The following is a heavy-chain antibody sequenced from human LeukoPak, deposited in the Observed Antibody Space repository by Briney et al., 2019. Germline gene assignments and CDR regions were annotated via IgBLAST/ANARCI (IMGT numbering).Heavy chain of an antibody. D-gene: IGHD2-21*02. CDR3: AKAFLSIVVVTAYDY. CDR2: ISGSGGNT. J-gene: IGHJ4*02. V-gene: IGHV3-23*01. CDR1: GFTFSSSA. Sequence: PGGSLRLSCAASGFTFSSSAMSWVRQAPGKGLEWVSAISGSGGNTYYADSVKGRFTISRDNSKNTLYLQMNSLRAEDTAVYYCAKAFLSIVVVTAYDYWGQGTLVTVSS.